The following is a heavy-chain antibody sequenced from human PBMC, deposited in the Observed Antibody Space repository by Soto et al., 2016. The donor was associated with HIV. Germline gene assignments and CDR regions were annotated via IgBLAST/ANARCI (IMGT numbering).Heavy chain of an antibody. Sequence: QVQLVQSGAEVKKPGASVKVSCKASGYTFTGYYMHWVRQAPGQGLEWMGWINPNSGGTNYAQKFQGRVTMTRDTSISTAYMELSRLRSDDTAVYYCVRDPHGGPVGSSGYYFDYWGQGTLVTVSS. CDR2: INPNSGGT. CDR1: GYTFTGYY. J-gene: IGHJ4*02. D-gene: IGHD3-22*01. CDR3: VRDPHGGPVGSSGYYFDY. V-gene: IGHV1-2*02.